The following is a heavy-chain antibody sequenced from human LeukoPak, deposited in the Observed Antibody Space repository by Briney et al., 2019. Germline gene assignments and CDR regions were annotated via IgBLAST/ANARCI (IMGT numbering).Heavy chain of an antibody. CDR1: GYSISSGYY. J-gene: IGHJ4*02. Sequence: KSSETLSLTCTVSGYSISSGYYWGWIRQPPGKGLEWIGSIYHSGSTYYNPSLKSRVTISVDTSKNQFSLKLSSVTAADTAVYFCARENWRSKSIDFDSWGQGTLVTVSS. V-gene: IGHV4-38-2*02. CDR2: IYHSGST. CDR3: ARENWRSKSIDFDS. D-gene: IGHD6-6*01.